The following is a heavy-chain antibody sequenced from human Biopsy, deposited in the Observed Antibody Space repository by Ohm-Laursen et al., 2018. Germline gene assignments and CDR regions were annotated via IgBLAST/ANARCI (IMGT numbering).Heavy chain of an antibody. J-gene: IGHJ5*02. CDR1: GVTLSGYK. CDR2: VTGSGRSA. CDR3: AKGRSGGTGHGNWFDP. D-gene: IGHD3-10*01. V-gene: IGHV3-23*01. Sequence: SLRLSCSASGVTLSGYKMNWVRQAPEKGLEWVSVVTGSGRSAYYTDSVKGRFSISRDNSKNTLYLQMNSLRVEDTAVYYCAKGRSGGTGHGNWFDPWGQGTLVIVSS.